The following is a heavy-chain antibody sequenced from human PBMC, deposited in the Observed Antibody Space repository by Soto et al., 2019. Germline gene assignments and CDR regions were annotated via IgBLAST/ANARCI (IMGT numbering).Heavy chain of an antibody. CDR3: AKSWELRRFFAS. D-gene: IGHD1-26*01. V-gene: IGHV4-4*02. Sequence: QVQLQESGPGLVKPSGTLSLTCAVSGASIISENWWTWVRQSPGKGLEWIGEIHHTGSTTYNPSLDSRVTMSVDKSKNHFSLILSSVTAADTALYYCAKSWELRRFFASWGLGTLVTVSS. J-gene: IGHJ4*02. CDR2: IHHTGST. CDR1: GASIISENW.